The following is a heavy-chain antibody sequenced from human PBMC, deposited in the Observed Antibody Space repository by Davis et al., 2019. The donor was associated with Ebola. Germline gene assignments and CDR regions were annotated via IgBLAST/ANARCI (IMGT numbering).Heavy chain of an antibody. CDR3: AREGQWLVRGDFDY. V-gene: IGHV3-74*01. D-gene: IGHD6-19*01. CDR1: GFTVSSNY. J-gene: IGHJ4*02. CDR2: INSDGSST. Sequence: GESLKISCAASGFTVSSNYMSWVRQAPGKGLVWVSRINSDGSSTSYADSVKGRFTISRDNAKNTLYLQMNSLRAEDTAVYYCAREGQWLVRGDFDYWGQGTLVTVSS.